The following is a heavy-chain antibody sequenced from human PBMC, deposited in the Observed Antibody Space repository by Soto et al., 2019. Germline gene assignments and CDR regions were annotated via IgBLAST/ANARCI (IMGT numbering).Heavy chain of an antibody. V-gene: IGHV4-34*01. CDR3: ARGLDQYKIGW. J-gene: IGHJ4*02. CDR2: LHPSGTT. D-gene: IGHD6-19*01. Sequence: SETLSLTCAVSGGTFSGYYGSWIRQPPGKGLEWIGELHPSGTTNHNPSLESRVTISVDTSKNQLSLRLSSVTAADTAVYYCARGLDQYKIGWWGQGTLVTVSS. CDR1: GGTFSGYY.